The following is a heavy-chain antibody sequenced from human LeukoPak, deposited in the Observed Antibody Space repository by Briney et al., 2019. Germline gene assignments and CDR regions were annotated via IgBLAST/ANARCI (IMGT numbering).Heavy chain of an antibody. J-gene: IGHJ4*02. D-gene: IGHD3-9*01. CDR1: GGSISSGSYY. CDR3: ARELRYFDWLFHGFDY. Sequence: SQTLSLTCTVSGGSISSGSYYWSWIRQPAGKGLEWIGRIYTSGSTNYNPSLKSRVTISVDTSKNQFSLKLSSVTAADTAVYHCARELRYFDWLFHGFDYWGQGTLVTVSS. CDR2: IYTSGST. V-gene: IGHV4-61*02.